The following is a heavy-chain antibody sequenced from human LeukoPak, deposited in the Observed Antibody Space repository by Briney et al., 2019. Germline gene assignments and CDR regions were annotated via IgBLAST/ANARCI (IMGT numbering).Heavy chain of an antibody. V-gene: IGHV3-30*02. J-gene: IGHJ4*02. Sequence: GGSLRLSCAASGITFSSYGMHWVRQAPGKGLEWVAFIRYDGSNKYYADSVKGRFTISRDNSKNTLFLQMNSLRAEDTAVYYCAKSRGSYWVPEFDYWGQGTLVTVSS. D-gene: IGHD1-26*01. CDR1: GITFSSYG. CDR3: AKSRGSYWVPEFDY. CDR2: IRYDGSNK.